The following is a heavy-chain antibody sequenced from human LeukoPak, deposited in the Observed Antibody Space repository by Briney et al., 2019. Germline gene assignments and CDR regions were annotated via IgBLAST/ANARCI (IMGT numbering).Heavy chain of an antibody. CDR1: GGSVTDYY. D-gene: IGHD1-26*01. V-gene: IGHV4-59*02. CDR3: ARERSGSYSY. J-gene: IGHJ4*02. Sequence: SETLSLTCTVSGGSVTDYYWSWIRQSPGKGLEWIGYIYYTGTSYNPSLKSRVTISVDTSKNQFSLKLSSVTAADTAVYYCARERSGSYSYWGQGTLVTVSS. CDR2: IYYTGT.